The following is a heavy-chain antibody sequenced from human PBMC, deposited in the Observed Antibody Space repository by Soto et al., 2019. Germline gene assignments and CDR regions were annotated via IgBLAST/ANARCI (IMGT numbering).Heavy chain of an antibody. CDR1: GGIFSSYA. CDR3: ARGGSGDVWFNEF. CDR2: IIPIFGTA. D-gene: IGHD2-15*01. Sequence: QEQLVQSGAEVKKPGSSVKVSCKASGGIFSSYAISWVRQAPGQGLEWMGGIIPIFGTANYAQKFQGRVTITAGESTNTAYMELSSLKSEDTAIYYCARGGSGDVWFNEFWGQGTLVTVSS. J-gene: IGHJ4*02. V-gene: IGHV1-69*01.